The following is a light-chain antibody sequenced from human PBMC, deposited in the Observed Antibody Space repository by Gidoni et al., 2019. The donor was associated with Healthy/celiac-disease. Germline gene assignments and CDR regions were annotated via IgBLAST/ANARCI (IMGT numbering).Light chain of an antibody. CDR3: QQYNNWPPL. CDR1: QSVSSN. V-gene: IGKV3-15*01. Sequence: EIVMTPSPATLSVAPGERATLSCRANQSVSSNLAWYQQKPGQAPRLLIYGASTRATGIPARFSGSGSGTEFTLTISSLKSEDFAVYYCQQYNNWPPLFGQGTKLEIK. CDR2: GAS. J-gene: IGKJ2*01.